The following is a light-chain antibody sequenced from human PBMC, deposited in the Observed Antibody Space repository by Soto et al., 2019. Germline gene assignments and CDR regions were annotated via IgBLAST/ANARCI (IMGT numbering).Light chain of an antibody. V-gene: IGKV3-20*01. CDR3: QQYGSSPQT. CDR2: SAS. Sequence: EIVLTQSPGTLSLSPGERAALSCRASQTVASNYLAWYQQKLGQAPRLLIYSASSRATGIPDRFSGSGSGTDFALTISRLEPEDFAVYYCQQYGSSPQTFGQGTKV. J-gene: IGKJ1*01. CDR1: QTVASNY.